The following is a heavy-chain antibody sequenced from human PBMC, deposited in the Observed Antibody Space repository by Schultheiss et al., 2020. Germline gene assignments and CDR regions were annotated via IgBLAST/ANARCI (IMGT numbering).Heavy chain of an antibody. CDR2: ISYDGSNK. Sequence: GGSLRLSCAASGFTFSSYAMHWVRQAPGKGLEWVAVISYDGSNKYYADSVKGRFTISRDNSKNTLYLQMNSLRAEDTAVYYCAREGDIVVVPAAMGYYGIDVWGQGTTVTVSS. V-gene: IGHV3-30-3*01. J-gene: IGHJ6*02. D-gene: IGHD2-2*01. CDR1: GFTFSSYA. CDR3: AREGDIVVVPAAMGYYGIDV.